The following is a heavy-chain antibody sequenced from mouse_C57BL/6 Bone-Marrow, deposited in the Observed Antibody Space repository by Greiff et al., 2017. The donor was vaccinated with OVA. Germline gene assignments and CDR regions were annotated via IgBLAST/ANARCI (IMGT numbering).Heavy chain of an antibody. V-gene: IGHV1-76*01. Sequence: QVQLQQSGAELVRPGASVKLSCKASGYTFTDYYINWVKQRPGQGLEWIARIYPGSGNTYYTEKFKGKATLTAEKSSSTAYMQLSILTSEDSAVYFSAKPQGYYAPFAYWGQGTLVTVSA. CDR2: IYPGSGNT. CDR1: GYTFTDYY. CDR3: AKPQGYYAPFAY. D-gene: IGHD1-1*01. J-gene: IGHJ3*01.